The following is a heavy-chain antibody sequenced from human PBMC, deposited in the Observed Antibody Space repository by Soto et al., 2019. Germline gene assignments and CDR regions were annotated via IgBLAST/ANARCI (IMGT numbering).Heavy chain of an antibody. D-gene: IGHD3-3*01. CDR1: GFTFSSYW. V-gene: IGHV3-35*01. Sequence: GGSLRLSCAASGFTFSSYWMHWVHQAPGKGLEWVSGVSWNGSRPHYADSVKGRFIISRDNSRNTLYLQTNSLRAEDTAVYYCVRRYYDFWSGYYAFDIWGQGTMVTVSS. CDR2: VSWNGSRP. CDR3: VRRYYDFWSGYYAFDI. J-gene: IGHJ3*02.